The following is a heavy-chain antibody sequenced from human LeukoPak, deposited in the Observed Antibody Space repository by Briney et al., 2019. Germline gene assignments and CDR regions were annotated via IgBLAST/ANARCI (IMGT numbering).Heavy chain of an antibody. CDR2: ISSGSETI. Sequence: QPGGSLRLSCVASRFPFRSSSMNWVRLAPGKGLEWVSYISSGSETIYYADSVEGRFTISRDNARNSLYLQMNSLRAEDTAVYYCARTPLGLPHGQGYFDYWGQGTLVTVSS. CDR3: ARTPLGLPHGQGYFDY. J-gene: IGHJ4*02. CDR1: RFPFRSSS. V-gene: IGHV3-48*04.